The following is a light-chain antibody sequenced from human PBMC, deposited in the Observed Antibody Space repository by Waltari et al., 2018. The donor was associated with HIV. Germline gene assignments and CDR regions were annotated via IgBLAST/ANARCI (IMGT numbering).Light chain of an antibody. V-gene: IGKV1-6*01. CDR3: LQDFDFPWT. CDR2: AAS. CDR1: QDIRND. Sequence: AIQMTQSPPSLSASVGDRVSITCRASQDIRNDLGWYQYKQGTVPKLLIYAASSLQSGVPSRFSASGAGTAFTLTISNLQPEDFATYYCLQDFDFPWTFGQGTKVEVK. J-gene: IGKJ1*01.